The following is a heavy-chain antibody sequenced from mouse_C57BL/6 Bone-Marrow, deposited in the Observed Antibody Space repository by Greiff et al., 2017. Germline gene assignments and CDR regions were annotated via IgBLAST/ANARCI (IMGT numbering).Heavy chain of an antibody. Sequence: EVQLQESGPELVKPGASVKISCKASGYSFTDYNMNWVKQPHGKSLEWIGVINPNYGTTSYNQKFTGKATLTVDQSTRSAYMQLNSLTSEDSEVYYCARRRWDWYFDFWGTGTTVTVSS. CDR3: ARRRWDWYFDF. CDR1: GYSFTDYN. CDR2: INPNYGTT. J-gene: IGHJ1*03. D-gene: IGHD1-1*02. V-gene: IGHV1-39*01.